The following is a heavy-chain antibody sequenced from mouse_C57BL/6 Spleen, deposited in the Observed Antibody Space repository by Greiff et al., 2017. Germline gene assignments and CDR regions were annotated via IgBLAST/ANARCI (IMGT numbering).Heavy chain of an antibody. Sequence: VKLMESGPGLVAPSQSLSITCTVSGFSLTSYGVHWVRQPPGKGLEWLVVIWSDGSTTYNSALKSRLSISKDNSKSQVFLKMNSLQTDDTAMYYCARQVYDYDAAWFAYWGQGTLVTVSA. CDR2: IWSDGST. J-gene: IGHJ3*01. V-gene: IGHV2-6-1*01. CDR3: ARQVYDYDAAWFAY. CDR1: GFSLTSYG. D-gene: IGHD2-4*01.